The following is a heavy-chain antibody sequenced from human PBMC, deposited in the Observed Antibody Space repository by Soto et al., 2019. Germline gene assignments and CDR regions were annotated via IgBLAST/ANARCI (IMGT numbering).Heavy chain of an antibody. D-gene: IGHD3-16*01. CDR1: GLTLRSYA. CDR2: ISGRSAVP. Sequence: EGQLLQSGGDLVLPGGSLRLSCAGSGLTLRSYAMTWIRQTPENGLEWVSTISGRSAVPSYADSVNGRFAVSRDNSQNTVYLQMNSLRPDDTATYYCAKGGPFTGGFDPWGQGSLVTVSS. V-gene: IGHV3-23*01. CDR3: AKGGPFTGGFDP. J-gene: IGHJ5*02.